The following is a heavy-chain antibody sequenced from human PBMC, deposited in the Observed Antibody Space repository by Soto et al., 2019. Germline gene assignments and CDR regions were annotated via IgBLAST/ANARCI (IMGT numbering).Heavy chain of an antibody. CDR3: AKDYLRWAQP. Sequence: GWSPRLASPPSGFTFSDCGMSWVRQAPGKGLEWVSAISGSGSTFYADSVKGRFTISRDNSKNTLFLQMNSLRAQDTAVYYCAKDYLRWAQPWGQGTLVTVSS. D-gene: IGHD1-26*01. CDR1: GFTFSDCG. CDR2: ISGSGST. V-gene: IGHV3-23*01. J-gene: IGHJ5*02.